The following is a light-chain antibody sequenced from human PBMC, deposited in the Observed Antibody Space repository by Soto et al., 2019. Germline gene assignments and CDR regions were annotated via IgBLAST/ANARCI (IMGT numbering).Light chain of an antibody. CDR1: QSVSSN. Sequence: EIVMTQSPATLSVSPGERATLSCRASQSVSSNLAWYQQKPGQAPRLLIYGASTRATGFPARFSGSGSGTEFTLTTSRLQSEDFAVYYCQQYNNWPPWTFGQGTKVEIK. CDR2: GAS. J-gene: IGKJ1*01. V-gene: IGKV3-15*01. CDR3: QQYNNWPPWT.